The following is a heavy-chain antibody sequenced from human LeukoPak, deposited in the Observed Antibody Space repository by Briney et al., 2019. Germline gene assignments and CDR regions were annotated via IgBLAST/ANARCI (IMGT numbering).Heavy chain of an antibody. Sequence: SVKVSCKASGGTFSSYAISWVRQAPGQGLEWMGGIIPIFGTANYAQKFQGRVTITADKSTSTAYMELSSLRSEDTAVYYCARDRPGRYCSTTSCFTASPFAPWGQGTLVTVSS. V-gene: IGHV1-69*06. CDR2: IIPIFGTA. CDR1: GGTFSSYA. CDR3: ARDRPGRYCSTTSCFTASPFAP. D-gene: IGHD2-2*02. J-gene: IGHJ5*02.